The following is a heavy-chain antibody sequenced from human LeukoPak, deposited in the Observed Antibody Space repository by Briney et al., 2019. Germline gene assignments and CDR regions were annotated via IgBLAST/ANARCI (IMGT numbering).Heavy chain of an antibody. CDR1: GYTFTSYD. J-gene: IGHJ6*03. V-gene: IGHV1-8*03. CDR2: MNPNSGNT. CDR3: ARVGGSSWTSRKSYYYMDV. D-gene: IGHD6-13*01. Sequence: GASVKVSCKASGYTFTSYDLNWVRQATGQGLEWMGWMNPNSGNTGYAQKFQGRVTITRNTSISTAYMELSSLRSEDTAVYYCARVGGSSWTSRKSYYYMDVWGKGTTVTVSS.